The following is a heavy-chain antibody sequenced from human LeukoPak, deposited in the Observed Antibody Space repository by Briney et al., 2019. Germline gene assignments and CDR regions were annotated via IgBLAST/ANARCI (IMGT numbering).Heavy chain of an antibody. CDR2: ISAYNGNT. CDR1: GYTFTSYG. Sequence: ASVKVSCKASGYTFTSYGISWVRQAPGQGLEGMGWISAYNGNTNYAQKLQGRVTMTTDTSTSKAYMELRSLRSDDTAVYYCARDEWDYYDSSGYLSWDYWGQGTLVTVSS. CDR3: ARDEWDYYDSSGYLSWDY. D-gene: IGHD3-22*01. J-gene: IGHJ4*02. V-gene: IGHV1-18*01.